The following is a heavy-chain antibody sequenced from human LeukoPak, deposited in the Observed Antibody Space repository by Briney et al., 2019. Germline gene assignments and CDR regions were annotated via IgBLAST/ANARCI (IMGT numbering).Heavy chain of an antibody. Sequence: SSETLSLTCAVYGGSFSGYYWSWIRQPPGKGLEWIGEINHSGSTNYNPPLKSRVTISVDTSKNQFSLKLSSVTAADTAVYYCARAPGYSSSSGGLDPWGQGTLVTVSS. V-gene: IGHV4-34*01. D-gene: IGHD6-6*01. CDR3: ARAPGYSSSSGGLDP. J-gene: IGHJ5*02. CDR1: GGSFSGYY. CDR2: INHSGST.